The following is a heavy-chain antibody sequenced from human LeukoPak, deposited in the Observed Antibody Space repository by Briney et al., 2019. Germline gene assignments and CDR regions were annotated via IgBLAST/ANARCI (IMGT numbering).Heavy chain of an antibody. D-gene: IGHD2-15*01. V-gene: IGHV3-23*01. CDR1: GFTFSSYA. Sequence: GGSLRLSCAASGFTFSSYAMSWVRQAPGEGLQWVSGISGSGSGTYYADSVKGRFTISRDNSKNTLYLQMNSLRAEDTAVYYCAKDPPAEGYWNAHYFDYWGQGTLVTVSS. CDR3: AKDPPAEGYWNAHYFDY. CDR2: ISGSGSGT. J-gene: IGHJ4*02.